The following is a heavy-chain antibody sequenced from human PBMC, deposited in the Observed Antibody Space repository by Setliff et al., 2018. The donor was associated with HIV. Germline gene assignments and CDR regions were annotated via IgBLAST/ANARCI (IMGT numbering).Heavy chain of an antibody. CDR1: GGSISSYY. Sequence: ASETLSLTCTVSGGSISSYYWSWIRQPPGKGLEWIGYIYYSGSTNYNPSLKSRVTISVDTSKNQFSLKLSSVTAADTAVYYCARGNYGDYVGIYYYYGMDVWGQGTTVTVSS. J-gene: IGHJ6*02. V-gene: IGHV4-59*01. CDR2: IYYSGST. D-gene: IGHD4-17*01. CDR3: ARGNYGDYVGIYYYYGMDV.